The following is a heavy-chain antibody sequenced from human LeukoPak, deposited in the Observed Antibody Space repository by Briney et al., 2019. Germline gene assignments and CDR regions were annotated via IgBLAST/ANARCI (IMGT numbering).Heavy chain of an antibody. CDR1: GYSISSGYY. Sequence: SETLSLTCTVSGYSISSGYYWGWIRQPPGKGLEWIGSIYHSGSTYYNPSLKSRVTVSVDTSKNQFSLKLSSVTAADTAVYYCARTNYGDLDYWGQGTLVTVSS. J-gene: IGHJ4*02. D-gene: IGHD4-17*01. CDR2: IYHSGST. CDR3: ARTNYGDLDY. V-gene: IGHV4-38-2*02.